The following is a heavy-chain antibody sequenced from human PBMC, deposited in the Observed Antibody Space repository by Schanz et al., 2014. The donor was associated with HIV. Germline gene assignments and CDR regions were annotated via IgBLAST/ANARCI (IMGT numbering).Heavy chain of an antibody. J-gene: IGHJ6*02. CDR2: ISYDGSNK. CDR1: GFTYRNYG. Sequence: QVQLVESGGGVVQPGRSLRLSCAASGFTYRNYGMHWVRQAPGKGLEWVAVISYDGSNKKYADSVKGRFTISRDNSKNTLYLQMKSLRPEDTAVYYCAKDRNHYDSRYRGKGNYYYYYGMDVWGQGTTVTVSS. CDR3: AKDRNHYDSRYRGKGNYYYYYGMDV. V-gene: IGHV3-30*18. D-gene: IGHD3-22*01.